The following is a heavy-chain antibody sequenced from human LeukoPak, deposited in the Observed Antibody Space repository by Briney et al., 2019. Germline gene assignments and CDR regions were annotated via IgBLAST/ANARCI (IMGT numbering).Heavy chain of an antibody. Sequence: PSETLSLTCTVSGGSISSYYWSWIRQPPGKGLEWIGYIYYSGSTNYNPSLKSRVTISVGTSKNQFSLKLSSVTAADAAVYYCARSIAVAAFDYWGQGTLVTVSS. V-gene: IGHV4-59*08. CDR1: GGSISSYY. J-gene: IGHJ4*02. D-gene: IGHD6-19*01. CDR3: ARSIAVAAFDY. CDR2: IYYSGST.